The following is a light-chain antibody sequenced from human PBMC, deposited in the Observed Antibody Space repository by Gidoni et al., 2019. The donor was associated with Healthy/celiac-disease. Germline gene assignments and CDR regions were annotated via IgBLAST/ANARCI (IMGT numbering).Light chain of an antibody. CDR2: EVS. CDR1: SSDVGGYNY. J-gene: IGLJ1*01. V-gene: IGLV2-14*01. CDR3: SSYTSSSTRV. Sequence: QSARTQPASVSGSPGQSITISCTGTSSDVGGYNYVSWYQQHPGKAPKLMIYEVSNRPSGVSNRFSGSKSGNTASLTISGLQAEDEADYYCSSYTSSSTRVFGTGTKVTVL.